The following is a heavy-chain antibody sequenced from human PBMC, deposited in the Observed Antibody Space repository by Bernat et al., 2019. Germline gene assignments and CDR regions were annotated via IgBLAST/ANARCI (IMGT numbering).Heavy chain of an antibody. CDR2: ISYDGSNK. CDR3: AKEAVDGVYYYGSGLFDP. D-gene: IGHD3-10*01. CDR1: GFTFSSYG. Sequence: QVQLVESGGGVVQPGRSLRLSCAASGFTFSSYGMHWVRQAPGKGLEWVAVISYDGSNKYYADSVKGRFTIYRDNSKNTLYLQMNSLRAEDTAVYYCAKEAVDGVYYYGSGLFDPWGQGTLVTVSS. J-gene: IGHJ5*02. V-gene: IGHV3-30*18.